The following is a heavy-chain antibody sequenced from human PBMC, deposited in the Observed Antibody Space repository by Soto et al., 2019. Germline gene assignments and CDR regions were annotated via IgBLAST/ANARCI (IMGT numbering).Heavy chain of an antibody. V-gene: IGHV4-30-2*01. CDR3: ARYSGGDFDY. J-gene: IGHJ4*02. CDR1: GGSISSGGYS. D-gene: IGHD6-19*01. CDR2: IYHSGST. Sequence: PSETLSLTCAVSGGSISSGGYSWSWIRQPPGKGLEWIGYIYHSGSTYYNPSLKSRVTISVDRSKNQFSLKLSSVTAADTAVYYCARYSGGDFDYWGQGTLVTVSS.